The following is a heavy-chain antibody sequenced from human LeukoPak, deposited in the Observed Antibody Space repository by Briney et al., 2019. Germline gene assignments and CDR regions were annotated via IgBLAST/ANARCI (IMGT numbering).Heavy chain of an antibody. V-gene: IGHV4-39*01. CDR1: GRSISSSSSY. J-gene: IGHJ4*02. CDR3: ARAGYGDSDFDY. D-gene: IGHD4-17*01. CDR2: IYTSGTT. Sequence: SETLSLTCSVSGRSISSSSSYWAWIRQSPGKGLEWIGSIYTSGTTHFNPSLESRITMSVDPSKNQFSLKLSSVTAADTAVYYCARAGYGDSDFDYWGQGTLVTVSS.